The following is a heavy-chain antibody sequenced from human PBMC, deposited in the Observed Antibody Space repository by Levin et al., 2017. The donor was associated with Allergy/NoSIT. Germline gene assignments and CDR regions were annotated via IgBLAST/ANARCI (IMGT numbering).Heavy chain of an antibody. J-gene: IGHJ3*02. Sequence: ASETLSLTCTVSGGSISRTAYYWAWIRQPPGKGLEWIGSVSYSGTTYYIPSLKSRVTISVDTSKNQFSLRLISVTAADTAVYYCARHSGGRTKIFDSWGQGTMVTVSS. CDR3: ARHSGGRTKIFDS. CDR2: VSYSGTT. V-gene: IGHV4-39*01. CDR1: GGSISRTAYY. D-gene: IGHD3-16*01.